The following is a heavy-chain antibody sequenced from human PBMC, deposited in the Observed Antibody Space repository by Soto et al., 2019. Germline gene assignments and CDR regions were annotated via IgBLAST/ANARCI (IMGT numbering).Heavy chain of an antibody. CDR1: GFIFSKYS. J-gene: IGHJ4*02. CDR3: AREDILGTRSFDY. D-gene: IGHD1-26*01. V-gene: IGHV3-48*02. CDR2: ISSNSVTI. Sequence: GSLRLSCGASGFIFSKYSMNWVRQAPGKGLEWLSYISSNSVTIYYADSVRGRFTIFRDNAKNSLYLQMNSLRDEDTAVYYCAREDILGTRSFDYWGQGAMVTVSS.